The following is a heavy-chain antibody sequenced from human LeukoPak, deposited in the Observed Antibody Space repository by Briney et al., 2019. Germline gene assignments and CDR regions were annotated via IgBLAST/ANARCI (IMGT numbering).Heavy chain of an antibody. J-gene: IGHJ3*02. V-gene: IGHV4-39*01. CDR3: ARGRYSSSWYSSRNDAFDI. CDR2: IYYSGST. Sequence: SETLSLTCTVSGGSISSSSYYWGWIRQPPGKGLEWIGSIYYSGSTYYNPSLKSRVSISVHTSKNQFSLKLSSVTAADTAVYYCARGRYSSSWYSSRNDAFDIWGQGTMVTVSS. D-gene: IGHD6-13*01. CDR1: GGSISSSSYY.